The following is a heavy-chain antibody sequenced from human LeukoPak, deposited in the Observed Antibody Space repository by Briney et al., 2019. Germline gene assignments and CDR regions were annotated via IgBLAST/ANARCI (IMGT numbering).Heavy chain of an antibody. Sequence: GGSLRLSCAASGFTFSDYYMSWIRQAPGKGLEWVSHISSSSSYTNYADSVKGRFTISRDNSKNTLYLQMNSLSAEDTAVYYCARRVARYYVDYWGQGTLVTVSS. CDR1: GFTFSDYY. V-gene: IGHV3-11*06. CDR2: ISSSSSYT. CDR3: ARRVARYYVDY. J-gene: IGHJ4*02.